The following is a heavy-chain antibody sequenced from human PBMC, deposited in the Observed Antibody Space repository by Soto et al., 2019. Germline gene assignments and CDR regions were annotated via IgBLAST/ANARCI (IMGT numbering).Heavy chain of an antibody. CDR1: GGSISGYY. CDR2: INHSGST. D-gene: IGHD6-19*01. J-gene: IGHJ4*02. V-gene: IGHV4-34*01. CDR3: ARSRAVAGTKYFDY. Sequence: SETLSLTCAVYGGSISGYYWSWIRQPPGKGLEWIGEINHSGSTNYNPSLKSRVTISVDTSKNQFSLKLSSVTAADTAVYYCARSRAVAGTKYFDYWGQGTLVTVSS.